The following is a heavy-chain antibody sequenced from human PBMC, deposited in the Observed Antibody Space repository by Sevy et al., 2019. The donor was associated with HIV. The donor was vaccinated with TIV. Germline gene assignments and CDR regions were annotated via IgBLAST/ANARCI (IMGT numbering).Heavy chain of an antibody. V-gene: IGHV3-21*06. Sequence: GGSLRLSCAASGFTLSTSGMNWVRQAPGKGLEWVSSIRSSSGYIFYADSVKGRFTISRDNAKNSLYLQMNSLRAEDTAMYYCAGRSGGYDWDWGQGTLVTVSS. CDR1: GFTLSTSG. CDR3: AGRSGGYDWD. CDR2: IRSSSGYI. D-gene: IGHD5-12*01. J-gene: IGHJ4*02.